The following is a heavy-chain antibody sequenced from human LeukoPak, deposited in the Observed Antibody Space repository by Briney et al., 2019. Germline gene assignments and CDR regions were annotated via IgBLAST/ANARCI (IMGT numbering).Heavy chain of an antibody. D-gene: IGHD6-25*01. J-gene: IGHJ5*02. CDR1: GFTFSSYA. CDR2: ISGSGGST. Sequence: GGSLRLSCAAAGFTFSSYAMSWVRQAPGKGLEWISAISGSGGSTYYADSVKGRFTISRDNSKNTLYLQMNSLRAEDTAVYYCAKDPRPGGPPNWFDPWGQGTLVTVSS. V-gene: IGHV3-23*01. CDR3: AKDPRPGGPPNWFDP.